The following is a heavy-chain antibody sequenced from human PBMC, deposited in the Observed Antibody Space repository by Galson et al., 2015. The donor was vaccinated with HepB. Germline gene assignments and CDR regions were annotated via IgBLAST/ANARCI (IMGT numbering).Heavy chain of an antibody. Sequence: CAISGDSVSTNSASWNWIRQSPSRGLEWLGRTYYRSKWYNDYAVSVKSRITINPDTSRNQFSLQLNSVTPEDTAVYFCARGEGSGWPYFDPWGRGTLVTVSS. J-gene: IGHJ2*01. V-gene: IGHV6-1*01. D-gene: IGHD6-19*01. CDR1: GDSVSTNSAS. CDR3: ARGEGSGWPYFDP. CDR2: TYYRSKWYN.